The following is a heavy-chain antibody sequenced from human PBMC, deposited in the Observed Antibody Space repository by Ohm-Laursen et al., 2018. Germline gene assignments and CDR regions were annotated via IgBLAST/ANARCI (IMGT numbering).Heavy chain of an antibody. CDR3: AKTGQSVGYFDY. J-gene: IGHJ4*02. V-gene: IGHV3-74*01. Sequence: SLRLSCTASGFTFSNYWMHWVRQAPGKELVWVSRINSDGSSISYADSVKGRFTISRDNAKNTLDLQMNSLRAEDTALYYCAKTGQSVGYFDYWGQGTLVTVSS. D-gene: IGHD4-11*01. CDR1: GFTFSNYW. CDR2: INSDGSSI.